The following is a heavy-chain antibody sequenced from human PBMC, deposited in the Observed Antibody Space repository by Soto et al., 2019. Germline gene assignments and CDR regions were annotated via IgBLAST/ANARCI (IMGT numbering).Heavy chain of an antibody. Sequence: EVQVLESGGGLVQPGGSLRLSCAGSGFTFSSFAMTWVHQAPGKGLEWVSTTRSNGEYTYYTDSVKGRFTVSRDNSKNALFLEMSSLRAEDTAIYYCAKDSQSVSVSAARVYGMDVWGQGTTVTVSS. V-gene: IGHV3-23*01. D-gene: IGHD2-2*01. CDR3: AKDSQSVSVSAARVYGMDV. CDR1: GFTFSSFA. CDR2: TRSNGEYT. J-gene: IGHJ6*02.